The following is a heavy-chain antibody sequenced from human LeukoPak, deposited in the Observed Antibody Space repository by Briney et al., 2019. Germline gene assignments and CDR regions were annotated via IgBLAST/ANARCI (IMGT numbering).Heavy chain of an antibody. J-gene: IGHJ3*02. CDR1: GFTFSNAW. D-gene: IGHD2-2*01. V-gene: IGHV3-15*01. CDR2: IKSKTDGGTT. Sequence: GGSLRLSCAASGFTFSNAWMSWVRQAPGKGLEWVGRIKSKTDGGTTDYAAPAKGRFTISRDDSKNTLYLQMNSLKTEDTAVYYCTTELEKDIVVVPALLPLDIWGQGTMVTVSS. CDR3: TTELEKDIVVVPALLPLDI.